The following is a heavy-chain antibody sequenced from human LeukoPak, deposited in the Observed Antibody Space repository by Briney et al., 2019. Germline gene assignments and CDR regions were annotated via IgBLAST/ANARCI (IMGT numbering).Heavy chain of an antibody. D-gene: IGHD2-2*02. Sequence: SVKVSCKACGYTVTGYYMHWVRPAPGQGRAGMGWINPNSGGTNYAQKFQGRVTMTRDTSISTAYMELSRLRSDDTAVYYCARDQEDIVVVPAAIDYWGQGTLVTVSS. CDR3: ARDQEDIVVVPAAIDY. CDR2: INPNSGGT. V-gene: IGHV1-2*02. J-gene: IGHJ4*02. CDR1: GYTVTGYY.